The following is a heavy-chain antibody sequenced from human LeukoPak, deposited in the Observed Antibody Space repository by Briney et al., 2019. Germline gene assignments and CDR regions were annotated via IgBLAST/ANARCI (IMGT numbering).Heavy chain of an antibody. CDR1: GGSFSGYY. J-gene: IGHJ4*02. V-gene: IGHV4-34*01. CDR2: INHSGST. Sequence: SETLSLTCTVYGGSFSGYYWSWIRQPPGKGLEWIGEINHSGSTNYNPSLKSRVTISVDTSKNQFSLKLSSVTAADTAVYYCARGGRTYSSSWYFSYWGQGTLVTVSS. CDR3: ARGGRTYSSSWYFSY. D-gene: IGHD6-13*01.